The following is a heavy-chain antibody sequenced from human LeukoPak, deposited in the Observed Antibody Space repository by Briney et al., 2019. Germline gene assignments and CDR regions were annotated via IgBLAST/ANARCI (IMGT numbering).Heavy chain of an antibody. CDR2: ISSSSSYI. Sequence: GGSLRLSCAASGFTFSSYSMTWVRQAPGKGLEWVSSISSSSSYIYYADSVKGRFTISRDNAKNSLYLQMNSLRAEDTAVYYCAREWGLTVFDYWGQGTLVTVSS. CDR3: AREWGLTVFDY. J-gene: IGHJ4*02. V-gene: IGHV3-21*01. D-gene: IGHD1-26*01. CDR1: GFTFSSYS.